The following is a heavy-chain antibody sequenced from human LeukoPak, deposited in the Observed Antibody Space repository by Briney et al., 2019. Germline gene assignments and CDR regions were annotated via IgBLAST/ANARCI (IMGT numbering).Heavy chain of an antibody. CDR2: ISAYNGNT. V-gene: IGHV1-18*01. CDR1: GYTFTGYG. D-gene: IGHD3-10*01. J-gene: IGHJ4*02. Sequence: ASVKVSCKASGYTFTGYGISWVRQAPGQGLEWMGWISAYNGNTNYAQKLQGRVTMTTDTSTSTAYMELRSLRSDDTAVYYCARDSSRLWFGELSPPRFDYWGQGTLVTVSS. CDR3: ARDSSRLWFGELSPPRFDY.